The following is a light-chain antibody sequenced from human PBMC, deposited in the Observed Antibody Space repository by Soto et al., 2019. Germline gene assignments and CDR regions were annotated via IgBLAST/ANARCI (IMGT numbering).Light chain of an antibody. CDR2: KAS. CDR3: HQTDSIPET. CDR1: QSISSW. J-gene: IGKJ1*01. V-gene: IGKV1-5*03. Sequence: DIQMTQSPSTLSASVGDRVTIICRASQSISSWLAWYQQKPGKAPKLLIYKASDLDSGVPSRFSGSGSGTEFTLTISSLQPEDFATYYCHQTDSIPETFGQGTKVEIK.